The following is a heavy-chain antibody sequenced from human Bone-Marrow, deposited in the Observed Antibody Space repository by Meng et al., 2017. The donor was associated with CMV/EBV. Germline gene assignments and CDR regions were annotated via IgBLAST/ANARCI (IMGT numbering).Heavy chain of an antibody. J-gene: IGHJ3*02. CDR1: GFTFSSYA. V-gene: IGHV3-23*03. CDR3: ASSWAGYCSSTSCYIRGAFDI. D-gene: IGHD2-2*02. CDR2: IYSGGSST. Sequence: GVLKISCAASGFTFSSYAMSWVRQAPGKGLEWVSVIYSGGSSTYYADSVKGRFTISRDNSKNTLYLQMNSLRAEDTAVYYCASSWAGYCSSTSCYIRGAFDIWGQGTMVTVSS.